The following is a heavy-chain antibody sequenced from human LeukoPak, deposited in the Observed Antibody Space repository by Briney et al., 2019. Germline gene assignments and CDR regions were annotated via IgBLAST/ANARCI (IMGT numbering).Heavy chain of an antibody. V-gene: IGHV1-2*02. CDR3: ARISIAASGTGDY. CDR1: GYTFSGYY. CDR2: INPNSGGT. D-gene: IGHD6-13*01. Sequence: ASVKVSCKASGYTFSGYYMHWVRQAPGQGLEWMGWINPNSGGTNYAQKFQGRVTMTRDTSISTAYMELSRLTSDDTAVYYCARISIAASGTGDYWGQGTLFTASS. J-gene: IGHJ4*02.